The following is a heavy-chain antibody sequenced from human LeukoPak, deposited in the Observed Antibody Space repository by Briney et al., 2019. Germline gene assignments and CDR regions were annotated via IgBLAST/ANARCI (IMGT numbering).Heavy chain of an antibody. CDR2: MSYNGSNK. CDR1: GFTLSSYG. Sequence: QPGKCLTLSCAASGFTLSSYGMHWVRQAPSKGLEWVAFMSYNGSNKKYADSMKGRFTIPRDNSKSTLYLQINSMRAEETALYYCAKGDGLLEPYIDYSGQGTLVTASS. D-gene: IGHD3-9*01. V-gene: IGHV3-30*18. J-gene: IGHJ4*01. CDR3: AKGDGLLEPYIDY.